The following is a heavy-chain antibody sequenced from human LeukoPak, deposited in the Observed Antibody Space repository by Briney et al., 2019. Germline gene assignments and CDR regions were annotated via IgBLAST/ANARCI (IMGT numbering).Heavy chain of an antibody. Sequence: GASLRLSCAASGFIFSSYAMSWVRQAPGKGLEWVSAISGSGGSTYYADSVKGRFTISRDNSKNTLYLQMNSLRAEDTAVYYCAKESSSWYPSSYYFDYWGQGTLVTVSS. D-gene: IGHD6-13*01. V-gene: IGHV3-23*01. CDR3: AKESSSWYPSSYYFDY. J-gene: IGHJ4*02. CDR2: ISGSGGST. CDR1: GFIFSSYA.